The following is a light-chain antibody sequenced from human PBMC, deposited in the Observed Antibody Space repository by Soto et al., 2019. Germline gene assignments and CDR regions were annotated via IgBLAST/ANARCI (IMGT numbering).Light chain of an antibody. J-gene: IGKJ3*01. CDR2: GGS. CDR3: QIEGSPFT. Sequence: EIVLTQSPGILTLSPGERATPSCKASQSLVSNYLVWYKHKPGQAPRRVLYGGSLRASGIPERFSGSGSGTHFTLTITRVEPEDFAMYYCQIEGSPFTLGPGTKGDIK. CDR1: QSLVSNY. V-gene: IGKV3-20*01.